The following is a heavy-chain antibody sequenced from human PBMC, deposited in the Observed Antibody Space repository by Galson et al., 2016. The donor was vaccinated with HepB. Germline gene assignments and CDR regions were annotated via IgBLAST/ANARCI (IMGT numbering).Heavy chain of an antibody. Sequence: SLRLSCAASGFIFGAHYVTWIRQAPGKGLEWLSFMDFSGSFSYYSDSVKGRFTISRDNAKSSLYLQMNSLRAEDTAVYYCARSGTTIFDYYGMDVWGQGTTVTVSS. D-gene: IGHD3-3*01. CDR3: ARSGTTIFDYYGMDV. CDR2: MDFSGSFS. J-gene: IGHJ6*02. CDR1: GFIFGAHY. V-gene: IGHV3-11*01.